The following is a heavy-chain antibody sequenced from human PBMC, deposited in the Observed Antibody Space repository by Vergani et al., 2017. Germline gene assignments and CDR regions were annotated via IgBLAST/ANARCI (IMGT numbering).Heavy chain of an antibody. Sequence: VQLVESGGGLIQPGGSLRLSCAASGFTVSSNYMSWVRQAPGKGLEWVSVIYSGGSTYYADSVKGRFTISRDNSKNTLYLQMNSLRAEDTAVYYCARDFHYGGKPGAFDIWGQGTMVTVSS. V-gene: IGHV3-53*01. CDR1: GFTVSSNY. D-gene: IGHD4-23*01. CDR3: ARDFHYGGKPGAFDI. J-gene: IGHJ3*02. CDR2: IYSGGST.